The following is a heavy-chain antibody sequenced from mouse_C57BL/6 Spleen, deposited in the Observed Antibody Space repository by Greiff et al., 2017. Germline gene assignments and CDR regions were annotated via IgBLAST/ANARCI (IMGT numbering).Heavy chain of an antibody. CDR1: GYTFTDYE. Sequence: QVQLKESGAELVRPGASVTLSCKASGYTFTDYEMHWVKQTPVHGLEWIGAIDPETGGTAYNQKFKGKAILTAAKSSSTAYMELPSLTSEDSAVYYCQSHTGTGCFDYWGQGTPLTVSS. CDR2: IDPETGGT. CDR3: QSHTGTGCFDY. J-gene: IGHJ2*01. D-gene: IGHD4-1*01. V-gene: IGHV1-15*01.